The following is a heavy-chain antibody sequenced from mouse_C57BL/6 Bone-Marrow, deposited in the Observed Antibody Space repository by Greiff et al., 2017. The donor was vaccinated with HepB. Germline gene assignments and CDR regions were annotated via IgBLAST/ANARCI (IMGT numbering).Heavy chain of an antibody. D-gene: IGHD2-1*01. V-gene: IGHV1-80*01. J-gene: IGHJ2*01. Sequence: VQLQESGAELVKPGASVKISCKASGYAFSSYWMNWVKQRPGKGLEWIGQIYPGDGDTNYNGKFKGKATLTADKSSSTAYMQLSSLTSEDSAVYFCVGDYYGIHFDYWGQGTTLTVSS. CDR2: IYPGDGDT. CDR3: VGDYYGIHFDY. CDR1: GYAFSSYW.